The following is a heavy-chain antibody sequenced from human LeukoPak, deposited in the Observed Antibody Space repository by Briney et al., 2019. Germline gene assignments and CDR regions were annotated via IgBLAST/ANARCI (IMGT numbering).Heavy chain of an antibody. Sequence: PGGSLRLSCAASGFTFSSYGMHWVRQAPGKGLEWVAVMWYDGSNKYYADSVKGRFTISRDNSKNTLYLQMNSLRAEDTAVYYCAREQSLSSALDYWGQGTLVTVSS. CDR2: MWYDGSNK. CDR3: AREQSLSSALDY. V-gene: IGHV3-33*01. CDR1: GFTFSSYG. D-gene: IGHD3-10*01. J-gene: IGHJ4*02.